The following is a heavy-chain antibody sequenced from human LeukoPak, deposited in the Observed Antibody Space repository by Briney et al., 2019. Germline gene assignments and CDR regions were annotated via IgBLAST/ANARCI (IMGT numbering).Heavy chain of an antibody. CDR1: GYXFTSYA. Sequence: GASVKVSCKASGYXFTSYAIHWVRQATGQGLEWMGWITPSGGTNYPQKFQGRVAITRDTSITTAYMDLSRLTSDDTAVYYCARDRYGDGFAHFDYWGQGALVTVSS. D-gene: IGHD5-24*01. V-gene: IGHV1-2*02. CDR3: ARDRYGDGFAHFDY. CDR2: ITPSGGT. J-gene: IGHJ4*02.